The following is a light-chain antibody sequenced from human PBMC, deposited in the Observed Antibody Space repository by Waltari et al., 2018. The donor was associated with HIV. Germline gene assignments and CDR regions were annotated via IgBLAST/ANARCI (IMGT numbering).Light chain of an antibody. Sequence: EIQITQSPSSLSASIVDRVTIPSRASQGISNYLAWYQQKPGKVPKLLISAASTLQSGVPSRFGCSGSGTDFTLTISSLQPEDVATYYCQKYNNAPRSFTFGPGTKVDIK. J-gene: IGKJ3*01. CDR2: AAS. V-gene: IGKV1-27*01. CDR3: QKYNNAPRSFT. CDR1: QGISNY.